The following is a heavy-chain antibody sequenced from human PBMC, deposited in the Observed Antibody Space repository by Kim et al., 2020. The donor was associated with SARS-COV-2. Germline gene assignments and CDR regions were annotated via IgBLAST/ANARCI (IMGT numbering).Heavy chain of an antibody. V-gene: IGHV3-23*01. D-gene: IGHD5-12*01. CDR2: ISGSGGST. Sequence: GGSLRLSCAASGFTFSSYAMSWVRQAPGKGLEWVSAISGSGGSTYYADSVKGRFTISRDNSKNTLYLQMNSLRAEDTAVYYCAKGVNIVATIPPAYDYWGQGTRVPVPS. J-gene: IGHJ4*02. CDR1: GFTFSSYA. CDR3: AKGVNIVATIPPAYDY.